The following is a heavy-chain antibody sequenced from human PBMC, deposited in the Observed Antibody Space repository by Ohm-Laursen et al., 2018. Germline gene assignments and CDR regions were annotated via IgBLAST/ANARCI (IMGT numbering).Heavy chain of an antibody. D-gene: IGHD1-26*01. CDR2: IKQDGSEK. V-gene: IGHV3-7*01. Sequence: SLRLSCTASGFTFSSYWMSWVRQAPGKGLEWVANIKQDGSEKYCVDSVTGRFTISRDNAKNSLYLQMNSLRAEDTAVYYCFSGPSWEIWGQGTVVTVSS. J-gene: IGHJ3*02. CDR3: FSGPSWEI. CDR1: GFTFSSYW.